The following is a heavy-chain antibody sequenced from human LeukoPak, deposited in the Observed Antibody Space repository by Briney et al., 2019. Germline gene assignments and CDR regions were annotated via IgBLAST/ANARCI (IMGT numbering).Heavy chain of an antibody. Sequence: ASVKVSCKVSGYTLTELSMHWVRQAPGKGLEWMGGFDPEDGETIYAQKFQGRVTITADESTSTAYMELSSLRSEDTAVYYCARGRFGVVITQPARYYYYMDVWGKGTTVTVSS. V-gene: IGHV1-24*01. D-gene: IGHD3-3*01. J-gene: IGHJ6*03. CDR1: GYTLTELS. CDR2: FDPEDGET. CDR3: ARGRFGVVITQPARYYYYMDV.